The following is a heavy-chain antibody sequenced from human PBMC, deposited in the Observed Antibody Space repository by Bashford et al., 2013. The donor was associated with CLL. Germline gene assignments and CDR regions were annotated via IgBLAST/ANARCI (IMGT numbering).Heavy chain of an antibody. CDR1: GASVSSGTYY. CDR3: ARHRSNRDWFDP. Sequence: SETLSLTCTVSGASVSSGTYYWGWVRQPPGKGLEWLANIYYSGGTEYNPSLKSRVAISGDRSKNQFSLNLRSVTASDTAVYFCARHRSNRDWFDPWGRGTRVTVSS. CDR2: IYYSGGT. V-gene: IGHV4-39*01. D-gene: IGHD3-16*02. J-gene: IGHJ5*02.